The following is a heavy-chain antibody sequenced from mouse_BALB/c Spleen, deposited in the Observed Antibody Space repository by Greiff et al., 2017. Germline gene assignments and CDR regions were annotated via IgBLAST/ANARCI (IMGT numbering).Heavy chain of an antibody. CDR1: GYAFSSSW. CDR3: ARCGSSHWYFDV. Sequence: VQVVESGPELVKPGASVKISCKASGYAFSSSWMNWVKQRPGQGLEWIGRIYPGDGDTNYNGKFKGKATLTADKSSSTAYMQLSSLTSVDSAVYFCARCGSSHWYFDVWGAGTTVTVSS. V-gene: IGHV1-82*01. CDR2: IYPGDGDT. D-gene: IGHD1-1*01. J-gene: IGHJ1*01.